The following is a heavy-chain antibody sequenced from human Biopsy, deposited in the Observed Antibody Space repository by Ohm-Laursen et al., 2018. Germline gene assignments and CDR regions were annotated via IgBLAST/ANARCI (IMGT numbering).Heavy chain of an antibody. CDR3: ARVLLPAAAVHYGMDV. Sequence: SLRLSCTASGFDFSDYSMSWVRQAPGNGLEWVSSVTTTSSYIYYADSVKGRFTISRDNAKNSLYLQMNSLRAEDTAVYYCARVLLPAAAVHYGMDVWGQGTTVTVSS. CDR2: VTTTSSYI. CDR1: GFDFSDYS. J-gene: IGHJ6*02. D-gene: IGHD2-2*01. V-gene: IGHV3-21*01.